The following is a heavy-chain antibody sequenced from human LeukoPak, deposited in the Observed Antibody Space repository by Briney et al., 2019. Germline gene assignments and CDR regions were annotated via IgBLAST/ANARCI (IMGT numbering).Heavy chain of an antibody. CDR2: MNPNSGNT. CDR3: ARDRYYYDSSGYYSG. J-gene: IGHJ4*02. Sequence: ASVKVSCKASGYTFTSYDINWVRQATGQGLEWMGWMNPNSGNTGYAQKFQGRVTITADKSTSTAYMELSSLRSEDTAVYYCARDRYYYDSSGYYSGWGQGTLVTVSS. CDR1: GYTFTSYD. D-gene: IGHD3-22*01. V-gene: IGHV1-8*01.